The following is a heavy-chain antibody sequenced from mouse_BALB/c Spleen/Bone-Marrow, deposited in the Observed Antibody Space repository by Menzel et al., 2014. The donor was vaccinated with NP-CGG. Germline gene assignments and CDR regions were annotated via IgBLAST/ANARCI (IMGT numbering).Heavy chain of an antibody. CDR1: GFTLSSYA. CDR2: ISSGGST. CDR3: ARDGSSYYAMDY. Sequence: EVQGVESGGGLVKPGGSLKLSCAASGFTLSSYAMSWVRQTPEKRLEWVASISSGGSTYYPDSVKGRFTISRDDARNILYLQMSGLRSEDTAMYYCARDGSSYYAMDYWGQGTSVTVSS. J-gene: IGHJ4*01. V-gene: IGHV5-6-5*01. D-gene: IGHD1-1*01.